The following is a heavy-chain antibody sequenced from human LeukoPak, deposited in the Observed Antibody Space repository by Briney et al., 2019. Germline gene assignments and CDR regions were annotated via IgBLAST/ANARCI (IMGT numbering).Heavy chain of an antibody. V-gene: IGHV4-38-2*02. CDR1: GYSISSGYY. CDR2: IYHSGST. CDR3: ARAVQLERPPPLIGYYYMDV. J-gene: IGHJ6*03. D-gene: IGHD1-1*01. Sequence: SETLSLSCTVSGYSISSGYYWGWIRQPPGKGLEWIGSIYHSGSTYYNPSLKSRVTISVDTSKNQFSLKLSSVTAADTAVYYCARAVQLERPPPLIGYYYMDVWGKGTTVTVSS.